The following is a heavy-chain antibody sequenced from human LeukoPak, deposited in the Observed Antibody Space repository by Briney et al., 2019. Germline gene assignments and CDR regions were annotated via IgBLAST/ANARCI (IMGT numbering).Heavy chain of an antibody. CDR2: INPNSGGT. J-gene: IGHJ6*03. D-gene: IGHD4-11*01. CDR1: GYTFTRCG. CDR3: ARDRGNPYNNPSYYYFMDV. Sequence: GASVKVSCKASGYTFTRCGITWVRQAPGQGLEWMGWINPNSGGTNYAQKFQGRVTMTRDTSISTAYMELSRLRSDDTAVYYCARDRGNPYNNPSYYYFMDVWGKGTTVTVSS. V-gene: IGHV1-2*02.